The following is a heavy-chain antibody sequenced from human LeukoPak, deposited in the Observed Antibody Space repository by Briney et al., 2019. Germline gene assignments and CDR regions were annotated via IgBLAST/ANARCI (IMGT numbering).Heavy chain of an antibody. V-gene: IGHV3-53*01. CDR2: IYSGGVT. CDR1: GFTVSSNY. D-gene: IGHD5-12*01. Sequence: PGGSLRLSCAASGFTVSSNYMSWVRQAPGKGLEWVSVIYSGGVTYYADSVKGRFTISRDNSKNTLYLQMNSLRDEDTAVYYCARAMRSGYDYWGQGTLVTVSS. J-gene: IGHJ4*02. CDR3: ARAMRSGYDY.